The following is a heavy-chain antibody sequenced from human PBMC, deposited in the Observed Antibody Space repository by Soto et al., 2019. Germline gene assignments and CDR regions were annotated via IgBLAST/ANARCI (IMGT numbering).Heavy chain of an antibody. V-gene: IGHV4-34*01. CDR3: ARGVLWFGAATDYYYMDV. D-gene: IGHD3-10*01. Sequence: SETLSLTCAVYGGSFSGYYWSWIRQPPGKGLEWIGEINHSGSTNYNPSLKSRVTISVDTSKNQFSLKLSSVTAADTAVYYCARGVLWFGAATDYYYMDVWGKGTTVTVSS. CDR2: INHSGST. J-gene: IGHJ6*03. CDR1: GGSFSGYY.